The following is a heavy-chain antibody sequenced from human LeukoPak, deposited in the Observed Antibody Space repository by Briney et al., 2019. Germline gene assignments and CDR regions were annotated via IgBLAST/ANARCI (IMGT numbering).Heavy chain of an antibody. CDR2: ISSTSSLI. Sequence: PGGSLRLSCAASGFTFSSFNMNWVRQAPGKGLEWVSSISSTSSLIWYADSLKGRFTISRENAKNSVFLQMDSLRVEDTAVYYCARYNSGWNDYWGQGTLVTVSS. CDR3: ARYNSGWNDY. V-gene: IGHV3-21*01. CDR1: GFTFSSFN. J-gene: IGHJ4*02. D-gene: IGHD6-19*01.